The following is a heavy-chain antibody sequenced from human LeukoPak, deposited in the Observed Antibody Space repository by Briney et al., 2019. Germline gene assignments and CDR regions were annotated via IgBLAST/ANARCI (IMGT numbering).Heavy chain of an antibody. D-gene: IGHD6-13*01. Sequence: PGGSLRLSCAASGFTVSSNYMSWVRQAPGKGLEWVSYISSSGGSIYYADSVKGRFTISRDNAKNSLYLEMNSLRAEDTAVYYCARDLPGYSGTSPDGFDIWGQGTMVTVSS. CDR1: GFTVSSNY. CDR2: ISSSGGSI. J-gene: IGHJ3*02. V-gene: IGHV3-11*04. CDR3: ARDLPGYSGTSPDGFDI.